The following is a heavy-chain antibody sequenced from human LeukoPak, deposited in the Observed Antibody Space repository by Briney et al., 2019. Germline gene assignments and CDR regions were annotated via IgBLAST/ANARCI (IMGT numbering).Heavy chain of an antibody. V-gene: IGHV4-39*07. CDR2: IYYSGTT. J-gene: IGHJ4*02. D-gene: IGHD5-18*01. CDR1: GGSISSSSYY. CDR3: ARVNRYTYVYDY. Sequence: NPSETLSLTCTVSGGSISSSSYYWDWIRQPPGKGLEWIGSIYYSGTTDYNPSLKSRVTISVDTSKNQFSLKLSSVTAADTAVYYCARVNRYTYVYDYWGQGTLVTVSS.